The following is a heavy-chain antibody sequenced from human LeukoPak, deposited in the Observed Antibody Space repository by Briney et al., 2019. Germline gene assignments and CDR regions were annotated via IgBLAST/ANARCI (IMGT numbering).Heavy chain of an antibody. CDR2: ISSSSDSI. CDR3: ARDKFRVGVAAFDY. V-gene: IGHV3-48*01. J-gene: IGHJ4*02. CDR1: GFTFNYYN. Sequence: GGSLRLSCAASGFTFNYYNMNWVRQAPGKGLEWISYISSSSDSIFYADSVMGRFTISRDNAQNSLYLQMNSLRAEDTAVYFCARDKFRVGVAAFDYWGQGTLVTVSS. D-gene: IGHD6-19*01.